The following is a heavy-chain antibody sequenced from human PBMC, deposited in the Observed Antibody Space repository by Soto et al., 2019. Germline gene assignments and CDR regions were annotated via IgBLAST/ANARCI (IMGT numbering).Heavy chain of an antibody. D-gene: IGHD3-3*01. V-gene: IGHV4-4*07. Sequence: SETLSLTCTVSGGSISSYHWSWIRQPAGKGLEWIGRIYTSGSTNYNPSLKSRVTMSVDTSKNQFSLKLSSVTAADTAVYYCARDRNYDFWSGYSSEDYYYYYGMDVWGQGTTVTVSS. CDR3: ARDRNYDFWSGYSSEDYYYYYGMDV. CDR2: IYTSGST. J-gene: IGHJ6*02. CDR1: GGSISSYH.